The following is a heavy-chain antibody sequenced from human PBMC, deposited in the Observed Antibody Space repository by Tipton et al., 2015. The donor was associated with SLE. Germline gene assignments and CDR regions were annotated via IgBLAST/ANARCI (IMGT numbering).Heavy chain of an antibody. V-gene: IGHV4-38-2*02. J-gene: IGHJ4*02. CDR3: AKDVGGNSPFDS. Sequence: TLSLTCSVSGYSISSGYYWGWIRQPPGKGLEWIGSINHSGSTSSNPSLKSRVTISVDTSKNQFSLQLRSVTAADTAVYYCAKDVGGNSPFDSWGQGTLVTVSS. CDR1: GYSISSGYY. CDR2: INHSGST. D-gene: IGHD3-16*01.